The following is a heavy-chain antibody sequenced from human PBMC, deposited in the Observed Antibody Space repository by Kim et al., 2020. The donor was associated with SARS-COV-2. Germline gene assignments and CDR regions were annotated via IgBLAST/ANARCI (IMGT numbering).Heavy chain of an antibody. CDR3: ASALGH. J-gene: IGHJ4*02. D-gene: IGHD3-16*02. Sequence: YTSGRTNYNPSLQGPVTMSVDMSKNQFSLKLSSVTAADTAVYYCASALGHWGQGTLVTVSS. CDR2: YTSGRT. V-gene: IGHV4-4*07.